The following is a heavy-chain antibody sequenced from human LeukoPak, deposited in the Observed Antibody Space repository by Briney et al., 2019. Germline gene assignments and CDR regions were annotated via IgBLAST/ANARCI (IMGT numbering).Heavy chain of an antibody. D-gene: IGHD3-10*01. CDR2: INHSGST. CDR3: ARGRYYYGSGSYRFDY. J-gene: IGHJ4*02. V-gene: IGHV4-34*01. Sequence: PSETLSLTCAVYGGSFSGYYWSWIRQPPGKGLEWIGEINHSGSTNYNPSLKSRATISVDTSKNQFSLKLSSVTAADTAVYYCARGRYYYGSGSYRFDYWGQGTLVTVSS. CDR1: GGSFSGYY.